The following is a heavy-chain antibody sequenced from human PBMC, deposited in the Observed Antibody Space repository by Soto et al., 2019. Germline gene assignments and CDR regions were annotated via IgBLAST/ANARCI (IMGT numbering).Heavy chain of an antibody. V-gene: IGHV3-23*01. CDR1: GITFGSRA. CDR3: AKEYGSTWIDH. D-gene: IGHD6-13*01. J-gene: IGHJ4*02. Sequence: LRLSCVASGITFGSRAMSWVRQAPGEGLEWVSTITDTGGDAKYSDSVRGRFTISRDNSKKTLYLQLNSLRDEDTAVYYCAKEYGSTWIDHWGQGTPVTVSS. CDR2: ITDTGGDA.